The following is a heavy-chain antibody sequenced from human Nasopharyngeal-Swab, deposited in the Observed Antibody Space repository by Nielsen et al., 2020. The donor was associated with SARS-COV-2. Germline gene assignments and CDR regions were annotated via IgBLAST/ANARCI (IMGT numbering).Heavy chain of an antibody. J-gene: IGHJ4*02. CDR2: ISWNSGSI. CDR3: AKDIRRVRWLQLFDY. CDR1: GFTFDDYA. Sequence: GGSLRLSWAASGFTFDDYAMHWVRQAQGKGLEGVSGISWNSGSIGYADSVKGRFTISRDNAKNSLYLQMNSLRAEDTALYYCAKDIRRVRWLQLFDYWGQGTLVTVSS. V-gene: IGHV3-9*01. D-gene: IGHD5-24*01.